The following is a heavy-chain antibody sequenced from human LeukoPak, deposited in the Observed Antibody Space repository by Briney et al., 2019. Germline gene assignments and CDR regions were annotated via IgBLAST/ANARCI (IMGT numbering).Heavy chain of an antibody. V-gene: IGHV3-33*01. CDR2: IWYDGSNK. CDR3: ARMSGYSYGLETLVYYYYGMDV. D-gene: IGHD5-18*01. CDR1: GFTFSSYG. Sequence: PGGSLRLSCAASGFTFSSYGMHWVRQAPGKGLEWVAVIWYDGSNKYYADSVKGRFTISRDNSKNTLYLQMNSLRAEDTAVYYCARMSGYSYGLETLVYYYYGMDVWGQGTTVTVSS. J-gene: IGHJ6*02.